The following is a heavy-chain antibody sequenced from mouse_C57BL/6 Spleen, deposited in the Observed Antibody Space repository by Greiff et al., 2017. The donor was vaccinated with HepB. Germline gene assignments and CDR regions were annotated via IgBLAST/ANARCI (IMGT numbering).Heavy chain of an antibody. Sequence: VQLKQPGAELVKPGASVKMSYKASGYTFTSYWITWVKQRPGQGLEWIGDIYPGSGSTNYNEKFKSKATLTVDTSSSTAYMQLSSLTSEDSAVYYCARSKNRGLGPYAMDYWGQGTSVTVSS. J-gene: IGHJ4*01. CDR2: IYPGSGST. CDR1: GYTFTSYW. CDR3: ARSKNRGLGPYAMDY. V-gene: IGHV1-55*01. D-gene: IGHD3-3*01.